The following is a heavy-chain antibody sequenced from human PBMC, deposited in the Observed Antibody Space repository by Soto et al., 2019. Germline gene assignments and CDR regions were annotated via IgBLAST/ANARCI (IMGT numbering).Heavy chain of an antibody. Sequence: SETLSLTCSVSGGSIRSYYWSWIRQPPGKGLEWIGYIYDSGSTNYNPALKSRVTISVDTSKKQFSLKMSSVTAADTAVYYCARRVTMVRGVIMIDVFDIWVQGTMVTVSS. CDR3: ARRVTMVRGVIMIDVFDI. V-gene: IGHV4-59*01. J-gene: IGHJ3*02. D-gene: IGHD3-10*01. CDR2: IYDSGST. CDR1: GGSIRSYY.